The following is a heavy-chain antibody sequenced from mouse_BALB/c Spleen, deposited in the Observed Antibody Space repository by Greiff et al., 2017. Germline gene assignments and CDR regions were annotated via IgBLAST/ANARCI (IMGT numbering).Heavy chain of an antibody. J-gene: IGHJ4*01. V-gene: IGHV1S81*02. CDR1: GYTFTSYY. CDR3: TRGYAMDY. Sequence: VQLVESGAELVKPGASVKLSCKASGYTFTSYYMYWVKQRPGQGLEWIGEINPSNGGTNFNEKFKSKATLTVDKSSSTAYMQLSSLTSEDSAVYYCTRGYAMDYWGQGTSVTVSS. CDR2: INPSNGGT.